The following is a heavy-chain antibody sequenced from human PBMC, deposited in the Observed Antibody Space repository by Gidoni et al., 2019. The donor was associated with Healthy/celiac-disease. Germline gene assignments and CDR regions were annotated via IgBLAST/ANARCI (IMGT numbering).Heavy chain of an antibody. CDR3: ARGGYDILTGYYYAFDY. Sequence: QVQLQESGPGLVKPSETLSLTCTVSGGSIRSYYWSWIRQPPGKGLEWLGYIYYSGSTNYNPSLKSRVTISVDTSKNQFSLKLSSVTAADTAVYYCARGGYDILTGYYYAFDYWGQGTLVTVSS. D-gene: IGHD3-9*01. CDR2: IYYSGST. V-gene: IGHV4-59*01. J-gene: IGHJ4*02. CDR1: GGSIRSYY.